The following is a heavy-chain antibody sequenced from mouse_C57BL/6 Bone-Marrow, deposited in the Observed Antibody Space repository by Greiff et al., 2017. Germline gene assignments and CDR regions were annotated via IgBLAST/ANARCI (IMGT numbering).Heavy chain of an antibody. J-gene: IGHJ3*01. D-gene: IGHD2-4*01. CDR3: ARDEYDVWFAY. CDR2: IWWDDAK. V-gene: IGHV8-8*01. Sequence: QVTLKVSGPGISQPSQTLSLTCSFSGFSLRTFGMGVGWLRQPSGKGLEWLAHIWWDDAKYYNTALKRRLTISKDTSQNQVFLKIANVDTADTATYYCARDEYDVWFAYWGQGTLVTVSA. CDR1: GFSLRTFGMG.